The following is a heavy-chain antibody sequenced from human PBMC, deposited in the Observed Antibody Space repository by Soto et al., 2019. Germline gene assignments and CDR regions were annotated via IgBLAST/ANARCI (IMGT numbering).Heavy chain of an antibody. Sequence: PGGSLRLSCAASGFTFSSYGMHWVRQAPGKGLEWVAVIWYDGSNKYYADSVKGRFTISRDNSKNTLYLQMNSLRAEDTAVYYCAREDFSSSWYYFDYWGQGTLVTVSS. V-gene: IGHV3-33*01. CDR3: AREDFSSSWYYFDY. CDR2: IWYDGSNK. J-gene: IGHJ4*02. CDR1: GFTFSSYG. D-gene: IGHD6-13*01.